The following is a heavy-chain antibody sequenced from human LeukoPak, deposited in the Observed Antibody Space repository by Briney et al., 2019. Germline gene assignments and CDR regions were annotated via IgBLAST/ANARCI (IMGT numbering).Heavy chain of an antibody. V-gene: IGHV1-8*01. Sequence: ASVKVSCKASGYTFTSYDINWVRQATGQGPEWMGWMNPNSGNTGYAQKFQGRVTMTRNTSISTAYMELSSLRSEDTAVYYCARGPPYSSGWYDNRFDPWGQGTLVTVSS. J-gene: IGHJ5*02. D-gene: IGHD6-19*01. CDR1: GYTFTSYD. CDR2: MNPNSGNT. CDR3: ARGPPYSSGWYDNRFDP.